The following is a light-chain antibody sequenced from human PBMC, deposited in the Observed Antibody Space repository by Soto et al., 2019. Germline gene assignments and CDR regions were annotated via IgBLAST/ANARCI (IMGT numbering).Light chain of an antibody. CDR3: QSHDNSLSGFYV. CDR1: TSNIGSNY. V-gene: IGLV1-47*01. Sequence: QSVLTQPPSASGTPGQGVTISCSGSTSNIGSNYVYWYQQLPGTAPKLLIYRNNQRPSGVPDRFSGSKSGTSASLAISGLRSDDEADYFCQSHDNSLSGFYVFGTGTKVTVL. J-gene: IGLJ1*01. CDR2: RNN.